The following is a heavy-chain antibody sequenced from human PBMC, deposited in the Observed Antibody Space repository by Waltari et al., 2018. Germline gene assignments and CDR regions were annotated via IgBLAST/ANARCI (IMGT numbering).Heavy chain of an antibody. CDR3: ARVIAVTGTGGMDV. Sequence: QVQLQESGPGLVKPSQTLSLTCPVSGVSIRSRVYSWSWIRQPPGKGLEWVGYIYYSANTYYNPSLKGRVTISVDTSKNQFSLRLTSVTAADTAVYYCARVIAVTGTGGMDVWGQGTTVTVSS. V-gene: IGHV4-30-4*01. J-gene: IGHJ6*02. CDR2: IYYSANT. CDR1: GVSIRSRVYS. D-gene: IGHD6-19*01.